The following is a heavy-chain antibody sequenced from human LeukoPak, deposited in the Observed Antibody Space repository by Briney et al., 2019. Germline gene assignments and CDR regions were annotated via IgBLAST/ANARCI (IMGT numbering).Heavy chain of an antibody. CDR1: GGSISSSSYY. J-gene: IGHJ6*03. Sequence: PSETLSLTCTVSGGSISSSSYYWGWIRQPPGKGLEWIGSIYYSGSTYYNPSLKSRVTMSVDTSKNQFSLKLSSVTAADTAVCYCAREARIVVVTFYYYYYMDVWGKGTTVTISS. V-gene: IGHV4-39*07. D-gene: IGHD2-21*02. CDR3: AREARIVVVTFYYYYYMDV. CDR2: IYYSGST.